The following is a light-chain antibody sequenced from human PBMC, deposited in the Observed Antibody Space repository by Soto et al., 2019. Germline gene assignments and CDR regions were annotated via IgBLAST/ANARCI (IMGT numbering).Light chain of an antibody. CDR2: HAS. CDR1: QSISNW. Sequence: DIQMTQSPSTLPASVGDRVTITCRASQSISNWLAWYQQKPGTAPKVLIYHASNLQSGVPSRFSGSGSGTEFTLTISSLQPDDFAVYYCHYYDKWPPGTFGQGTKVDIK. CDR3: HYYDKWPPGT. V-gene: IGKV1-5*01. J-gene: IGKJ1*01.